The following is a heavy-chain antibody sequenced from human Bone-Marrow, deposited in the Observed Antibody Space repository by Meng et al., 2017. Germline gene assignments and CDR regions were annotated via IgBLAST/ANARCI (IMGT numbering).Heavy chain of an antibody. Sequence: QVQLQESGPRLVKPSETLSLTCTVSGGSISSYYWSWIRQPPGKGLEWIGYIYYSGSTSYNPSLKSRVTISVDTSKNQFSLQLNSVTPEDTAVYYCARQEGAFDYWGQGTLVTVSS. D-gene: IGHD3-16*01. J-gene: IGHJ4*02. CDR3: ARQEGAFDY. CDR2: IYYSGST. CDR1: GGSISSYY. V-gene: IGHV4-59*12.